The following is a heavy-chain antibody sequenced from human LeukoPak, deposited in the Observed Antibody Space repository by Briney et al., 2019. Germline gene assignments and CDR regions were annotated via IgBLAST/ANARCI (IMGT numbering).Heavy chain of an antibody. CDR2: IYPGDSDT. Sequence: GESLEISCKGSGYSFSSYWIAWVRQMPGKGLEWMGIIYPGDSDTRYSPSFQGQVTISADKSINTAYLQWISLKASDTAIYYCARLEGTAFIWFDPWGQGTLVTVSS. CDR3: ARLEGTAFIWFDP. V-gene: IGHV5-51*01. CDR1: GYSFSSYW. J-gene: IGHJ5*02. D-gene: IGHD1-7*01.